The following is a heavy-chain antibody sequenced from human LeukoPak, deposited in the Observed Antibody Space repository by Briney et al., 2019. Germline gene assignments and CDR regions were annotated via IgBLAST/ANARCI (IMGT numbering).Heavy chain of an antibody. CDR1: GFTCGNTW. J-gene: IGHJ4*02. CDR3: ARENVLAGYFDY. CDR2: ISYDGSNK. Sequence: GGSLRLSCAASGFTCGNTWMGWVRQAPGKGLEWVAVISYDGSNKYYADSVKGRFTISRDNSKNTLYLQMNSLRAEDTAVYYCARENVLAGYFDYWGQGTLVTVSS. D-gene: IGHD4/OR15-4a*01. V-gene: IGHV3-30-3*01.